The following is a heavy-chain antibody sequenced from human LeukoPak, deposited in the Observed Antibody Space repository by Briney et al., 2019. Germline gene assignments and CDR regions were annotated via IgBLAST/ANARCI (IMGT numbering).Heavy chain of an antibody. CDR3: ARGTSSGYFQLYFDY. Sequence: GGSLRLSCAASGFTVSSNYMTWVCQAPGKGLDWVSVIYSAGTTYYADSVKGRFTISRDNSKNTLYLQMNSLRAEDTAVYYCARGTSSGYFQLYFDYWGQGTLVTVSS. CDR2: IYSAGTT. V-gene: IGHV3-53*01. CDR1: GFTVSSNY. J-gene: IGHJ4*02. D-gene: IGHD3-22*01.